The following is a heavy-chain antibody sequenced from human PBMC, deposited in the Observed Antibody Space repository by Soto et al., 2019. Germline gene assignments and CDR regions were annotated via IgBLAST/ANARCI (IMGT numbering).Heavy chain of an antibody. J-gene: IGHJ4*02. V-gene: IGHV1-2*04. D-gene: IGHD3-16*02. CDR3: ARGGQGDYVWGSYRTIDY. CDR1: GYTFTGYY. Sequence: QVQLVQSGAEVKKPGASVKVSCKASGYTFTGYYMHWVRQAPGQGLEWMGWINPNSGGTNYAQKFQGWVTMTRDTSISKGYMELRRLRSDDTAVYFWARGGQGDYVWGSYRTIDYWGQGTLVTVSS. CDR2: INPNSGGT.